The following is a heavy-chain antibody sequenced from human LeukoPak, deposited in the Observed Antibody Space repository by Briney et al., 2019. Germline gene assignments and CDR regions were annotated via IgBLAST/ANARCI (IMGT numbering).Heavy chain of an antibody. CDR2: IIPILGIA. D-gene: IGHD3-10*01. V-gene: IGHV1-69*04. CDR1: GGTFSSYA. Sequence: SVKVSCKASGGTFSSYAISWVRQAPGQGLEWMGRIIPILGIANYAQKFQGRVTITADKSTSTAYMELSSLRSEDTAVYYCARGPRSGFGVPIAFDIWGQGTMVTVSS. CDR3: ARGPRSGFGVPIAFDI. J-gene: IGHJ3*02.